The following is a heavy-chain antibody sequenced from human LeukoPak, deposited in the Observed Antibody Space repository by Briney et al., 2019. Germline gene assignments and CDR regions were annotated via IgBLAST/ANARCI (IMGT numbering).Heavy chain of an antibody. V-gene: IGHV1-2*02. D-gene: IGHD1-26*01. CDR1: GYTFSDYY. CDR3: ARPIRGSYVEDVFDI. J-gene: IGHJ3*02. CDR2: INPSSGGT. Sequence: ASVKVSCKTSGYTFSDYYLHWVRQAPGQGLEWMGWINPSSGGTKNAQKSQGRVTMTRDTSISTGYMELSRLRSDDTAVYYCARPIRGSYVEDVFDIWGQGTMVTVSA.